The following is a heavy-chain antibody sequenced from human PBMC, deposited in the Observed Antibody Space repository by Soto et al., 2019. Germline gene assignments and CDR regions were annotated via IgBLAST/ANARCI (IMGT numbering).Heavy chain of an antibody. D-gene: IGHD1-1*01. J-gene: IGHJ4*02. CDR3: TRGRNSGDGYNGGGY. V-gene: IGHV1-8*02. CDR2: MNPNSGHT. CDR1: GYTFTSYG. Sequence: GASVKVSCKASGYTFTSYGISWVRQAPGQGLEWMGWMNPNSGHTGYAQKFQGRVTMTRDTSISTAYMELSSLRYEDTAVYYCTRGRNSGDGYNGGGYWGQGTLVTVSS.